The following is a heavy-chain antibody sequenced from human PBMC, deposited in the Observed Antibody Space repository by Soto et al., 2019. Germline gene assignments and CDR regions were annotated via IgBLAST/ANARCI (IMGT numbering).Heavy chain of an antibody. CDR1: GGSTRNGDYY. Sequence: SETLSLTCTVSGGSTRNGDYYWVWIRQPQGKGLECIGYVYYSGTTYPHPSLNSRVSISVDTSENQFSLRLTSVTAADTAVYYCVTVNLVGAAYYFDYWGPGTLVTVSS. D-gene: IGHD1-26*01. J-gene: IGHJ4*02. V-gene: IGHV4-30-4*01. CDR2: VYYSGTT. CDR3: VTVNLVGAAYYFDY.